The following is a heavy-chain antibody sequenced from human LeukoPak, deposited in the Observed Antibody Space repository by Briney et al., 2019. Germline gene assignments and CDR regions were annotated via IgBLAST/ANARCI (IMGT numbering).Heavy chain of an antibody. V-gene: IGHV3-48*04. CDR3: ARDPPAGYSSSWYRDSAIQH. Sequence: GGSLRLSCAASGFTFSSYSMNWVRQAPGKGLEWVSYISSSSSTIYYADSVKGRFTISRDNAKNSLYLQMNSLRAEDTAVYYCARDPPAGYSSSWYRDSAIQHWGQGTLVTVSS. J-gene: IGHJ1*01. CDR1: GFTFSSYS. D-gene: IGHD6-13*01. CDR2: ISSSSSTI.